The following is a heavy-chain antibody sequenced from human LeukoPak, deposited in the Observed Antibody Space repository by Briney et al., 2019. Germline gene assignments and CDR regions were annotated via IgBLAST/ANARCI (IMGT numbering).Heavy chain of an antibody. V-gene: IGHV3-9*01. CDR1: GFTFSSYG. Sequence: PGGSLRLSCAASGFTFSSYGMSWVRQAPGKGLEWVSGISWNSGSIGYADSVKGRFTISRDNAKNSLYLQMNSLRAEDTALYYCAKALRYFDWLPTDYWGQGTLVTVSS. CDR3: AKALRYFDWLPTDY. CDR2: ISWNSGSI. D-gene: IGHD3-9*01. J-gene: IGHJ4*02.